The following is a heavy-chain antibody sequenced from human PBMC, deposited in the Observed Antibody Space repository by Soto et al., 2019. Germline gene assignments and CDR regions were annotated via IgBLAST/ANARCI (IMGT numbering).Heavy chain of an antibody. Sequence: ASVKVSCKFSGYTFTGYYMHWVRQAPGQGLEWMGWINPNSGGTNYAQKLQGRVTMTRDTSISTAYMELSRLRSDDTAVYYCASGPVGATTYFDYWGKGTLVTVSS. D-gene: IGHD1-26*01. CDR1: GYTFTGYY. V-gene: IGHV1-2*02. CDR2: INPNSGGT. CDR3: ASGPVGATTYFDY. J-gene: IGHJ4*02.